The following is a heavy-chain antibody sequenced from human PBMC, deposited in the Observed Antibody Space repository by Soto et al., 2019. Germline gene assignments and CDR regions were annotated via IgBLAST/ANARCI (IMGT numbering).Heavy chain of an antibody. Sequence: SQTLSLTCAISGDSVSSNKAAWNWIRQSPSRGLEWLGRTYYRSKWYNHYAVSVKSRITINPDTSKNQFSLQLNSVTPEDTAVYYCARDRDTMVRGVPYNYYGMDGWGQGTTVTFSS. J-gene: IGHJ6*02. CDR3: ARDRDTMVRGVPYNYYGMDG. CDR2: TYYRSKWYN. V-gene: IGHV6-1*01. CDR1: GDSVSSNKAA. D-gene: IGHD3-10*01.